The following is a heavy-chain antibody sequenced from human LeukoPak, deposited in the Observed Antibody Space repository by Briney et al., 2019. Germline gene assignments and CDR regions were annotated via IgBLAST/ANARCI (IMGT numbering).Heavy chain of an antibody. D-gene: IGHD6-13*01. CDR1: GGSISSSSYY. CDR3: ARQTAAAAPPGDFDY. Sequence: SETLSLTCTVSGGSISSSSYYWGWIRQPPGKGLEWIGSIYYSGSTYYNPSLKSRVTISVDTSKNQFSLKLSSVTAADTAVYYCARQTAAAAPPGDFDYWGQGTLVTVSS. CDR2: IYYSGST. J-gene: IGHJ4*02. V-gene: IGHV4-39*01.